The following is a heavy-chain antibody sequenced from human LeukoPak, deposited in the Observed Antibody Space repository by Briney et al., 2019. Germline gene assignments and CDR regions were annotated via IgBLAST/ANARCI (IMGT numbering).Heavy chain of an antibody. Sequence: ASVKVSCKASGYTFTSYDINWVRQATGQGLEWMGWMNPNSGNTGYAQKFQGRVTITRNTSISTAYMELSSLRSEDTAVYYCAGAPKVAALRFASYYFDYWGQGTLVTVSS. CDR3: AGAPKVAALRFASYYFDY. D-gene: IGHD6-13*01. CDR2: MNPNSGNT. J-gene: IGHJ4*02. CDR1: GYTFTSYD. V-gene: IGHV1-8*03.